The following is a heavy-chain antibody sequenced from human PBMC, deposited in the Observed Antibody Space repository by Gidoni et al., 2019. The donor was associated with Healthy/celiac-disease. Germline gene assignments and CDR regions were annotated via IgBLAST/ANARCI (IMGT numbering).Heavy chain of an antibody. D-gene: IGHD5-12*01. CDR2: IIPLLGIA. Sequence: QVQLVQSGAEWKTPGSSVKVSCKASGGTFSSYTIRWVRQAPGHGREWMGRIIPLLGIANYEQKVHGRVTITADKSTSTADMELSSLRSEDTVVYYCASVGTRRRDGDNYNRGYFDYWGQGTLVTVSS. V-gene: IGHV1-69*02. CDR1: GGTFSSYT. CDR3: ASVGTRRRDGDNYNRGYFDY. J-gene: IGHJ4*02.